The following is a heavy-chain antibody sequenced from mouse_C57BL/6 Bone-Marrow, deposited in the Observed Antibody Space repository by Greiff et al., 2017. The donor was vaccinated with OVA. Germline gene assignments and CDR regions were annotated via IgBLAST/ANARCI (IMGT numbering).Heavy chain of an antibody. Sequence: VQLQQPGTELVKPGASVKLSCKASGYTFTSYWMHWVKQRPGQGLEWIGNINPSNGGTNYNEKFKSKATLTVDKSSSTAYMRLSSLTSEDSAVYYCARRKDYYSSRDWYIDVWGTGTTVTVSS. J-gene: IGHJ1*03. D-gene: IGHD1-1*01. V-gene: IGHV1-53*01. CDR2: INPSNGGT. CDR1: GYTFTSYW. CDR3: ARRKDYYSSRDWYIDV.